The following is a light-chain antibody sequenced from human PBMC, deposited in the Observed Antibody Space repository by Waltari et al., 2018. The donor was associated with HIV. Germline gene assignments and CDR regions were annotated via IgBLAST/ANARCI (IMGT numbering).Light chain of an antibody. CDR3: QSSDRNNQV. J-gene: IGLJ3*02. V-gene: IGLV6-57*01. CDR1: GGSITGNY. Sequence: NFMLTQPHSVSESPGKTVTISCTRTGGSITGNYVQWYQRRPGGSPTTVIYEDDQRPSGVPGRFSGSIDSSSNSASLTISGLKPEDEADYYCQSSDRNNQVFGGGTKLTVL. CDR2: EDD.